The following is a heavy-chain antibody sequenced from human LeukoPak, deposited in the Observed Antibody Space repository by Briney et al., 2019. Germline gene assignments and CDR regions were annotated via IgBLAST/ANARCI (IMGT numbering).Heavy chain of an antibody. Sequence: QPGGSLRLSCALSVFTFSIHWMHWVREAPEKGVVWVTRINSDGRTINYADSVKARVNISRDNAKNTLYLQMNSLRAEDTAVYYCARTGEGSCYDYRGEGTLVTVSS. CDR2: INSDGRTI. V-gene: IGHV3-74*01. CDR3: ARTGEGSCYDY. J-gene: IGHJ4*02. CDR1: VFTFSIHW. D-gene: IGHD1-26*01.